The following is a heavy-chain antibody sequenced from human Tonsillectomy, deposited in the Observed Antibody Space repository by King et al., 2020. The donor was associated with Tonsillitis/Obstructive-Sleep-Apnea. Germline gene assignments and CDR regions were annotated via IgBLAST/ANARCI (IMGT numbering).Heavy chain of an antibody. CDR3: ARLAYCAGDCYHFDY. CDR1: GYNFFNHW. CDR2: IYPGDSDT. Sequence: VQLVESGTELKKPGESLKISCEASGYNFFNHWIGWVRQVPGKGLEWMAIIYPGDSDTRYSPSFQGQVTISADGSISTAYLQWSSLKASDTAMYYCARLAYCAGDCYHFDYWGQGSLVTVST. J-gene: IGHJ4*02. D-gene: IGHD2-21*01. V-gene: IGHV5-51*01.